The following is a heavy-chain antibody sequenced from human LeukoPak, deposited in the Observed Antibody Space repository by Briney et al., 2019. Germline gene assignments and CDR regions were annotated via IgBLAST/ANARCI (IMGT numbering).Heavy chain of an antibody. Sequence: PGGSLRLSCAASGFTFSSYAMSWVRQAPGKGLEWVSAISGSGGSTYYADSVKGRFTISRDNAKNSLYLQMNSLRPEDTALYYCAKGTTFDAFDMWGQGTMVTVFS. V-gene: IGHV3-23*01. CDR2: ISGSGGST. D-gene: IGHD2/OR15-2a*01. CDR1: GFTFSSYA. CDR3: AKGTTFDAFDM. J-gene: IGHJ3*02.